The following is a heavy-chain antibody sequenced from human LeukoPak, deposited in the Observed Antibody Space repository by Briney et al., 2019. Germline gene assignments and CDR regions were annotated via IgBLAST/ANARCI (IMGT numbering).Heavy chain of an antibody. CDR3: ARKQQLVSDYFDY. D-gene: IGHD6-13*01. CDR1: GGSISSSSYY. V-gene: IGHV4-39*07. Sequence: NPSETLSLTCTVSGGSISSSSYYWGWNRQPPGKGLEWIGSIYYSGSTYYNPSLKSRVTISVDTSKNQFSLKLSSVTAADTAVYYCARKQQLVSDYFDYWGQGTLVTVSS. CDR2: IYYSGST. J-gene: IGHJ4*02.